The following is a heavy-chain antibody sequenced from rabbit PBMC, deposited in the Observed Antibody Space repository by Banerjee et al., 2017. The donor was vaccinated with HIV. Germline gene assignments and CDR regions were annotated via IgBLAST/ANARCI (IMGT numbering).Heavy chain of an antibody. V-gene: IGHV1S7*01. CDR1: GFDFSSYY. CDR3: ARAFKL. J-gene: IGHJ4*01. CDR2: IYAGKGST. Sequence: QLKETGGGLVQPGGSLTLSCKASGFDFSSYYMSWVRQAPGKGLEWIGTIYAGKGSTYYASWVNGRFTISSDNAQNTVDLRMNSLTAADTATYFCARAFKLWGPGTLVTVS.